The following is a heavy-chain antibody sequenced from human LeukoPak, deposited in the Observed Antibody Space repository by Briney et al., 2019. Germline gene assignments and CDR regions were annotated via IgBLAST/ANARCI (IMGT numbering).Heavy chain of an antibody. J-gene: IGHJ5*02. V-gene: IGHV4-34*01. CDR3: AIDARCSGGSCSPMYNWFDP. Sequence: SETLSLTCAVYGGSFTKHQWSWIRQPPGKGLEWIGAINDGGSTNYNPSLKSRVTISVDTSKNQFSLRLSSMTAADTAVYYCAIDARCSGGSCSPMYNWFDPWGQGTLVTVSS. D-gene: IGHD2-15*01. CDR2: INDGGST. CDR1: GGSFTKHQ.